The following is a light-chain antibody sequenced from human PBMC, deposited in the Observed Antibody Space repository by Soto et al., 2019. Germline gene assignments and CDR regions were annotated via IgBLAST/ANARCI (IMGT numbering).Light chain of an antibody. CDR2: KAS. CDR3: QQFDNSQWT. V-gene: IGKV1-5*03. J-gene: IGKJ1*01. Sequence: DIQMTQSPSTLSASVGDRVTITCRASQTISSWLAWYQQKPGKAPKLLIYKASTLKSGVPSRFSGSGSGTDFTLTISRLEPEDFAVYYCQQFDNSQWTFGQGTKV. CDR1: QTISSW.